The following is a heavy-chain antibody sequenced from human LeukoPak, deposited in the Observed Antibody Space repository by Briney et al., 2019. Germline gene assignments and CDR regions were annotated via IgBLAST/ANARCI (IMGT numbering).Heavy chain of an antibody. CDR3: ARAGGSTVSHSDY. D-gene: IGHD4-17*01. Sequence: GGSLRLSCAASGFTFSSYGMHWVRQAPGKGLEWVAVIWYDGSNKYYADSVKGRFTISRDNAKNTLYLQMNSLRAEDTAVYYCARAGGSTVSHSDYWGQGTLSPSPQ. J-gene: IGHJ4*02. V-gene: IGHV3-33*01. CDR1: GFTFSSYG. CDR2: IWYDGSNK.